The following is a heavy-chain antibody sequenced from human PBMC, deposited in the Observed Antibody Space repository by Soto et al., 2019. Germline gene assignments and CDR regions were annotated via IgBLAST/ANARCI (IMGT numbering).Heavy chain of an antibody. D-gene: IGHD6-13*01. V-gene: IGHV3-49*03. Sequence: GGSLRLSCTASGFTFGDYAMSWFRQAPGKGLEWVGFIRSKAYGGTTEYAASVKGRFTISRDDSKSIAYLQMNSLKTEDTAVYYCTRVGEYSSSWYNPYYYMDVWGKGTTVTVSS. CDR3: TRVGEYSSSWYNPYYYMDV. CDR1: GFTFGDYA. CDR2: IRSKAYGGTT. J-gene: IGHJ6*03.